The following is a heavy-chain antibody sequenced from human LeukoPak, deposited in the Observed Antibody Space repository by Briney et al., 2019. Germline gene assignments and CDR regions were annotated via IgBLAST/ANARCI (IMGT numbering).Heavy chain of an antibody. J-gene: IGHJ4*02. D-gene: IGHD6-19*01. CDR3: VRVPARASSAFYYFDY. CDR2: ISYDGINI. Sequence: GGSLRLSCTDSGCNFNTYAMHWVRQTPGMGLEWVAVISYDGINIYYLDSVKGRFTISRDNSNNSLYLQITSLRPEDTAVYYCVRVPARASSAFYYFDYWGQGTLVTVSS. CDR1: GCNFNTYA. V-gene: IGHV3-30-3*01.